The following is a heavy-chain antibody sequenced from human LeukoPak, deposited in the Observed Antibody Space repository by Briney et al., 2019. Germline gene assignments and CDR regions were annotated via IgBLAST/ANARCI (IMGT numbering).Heavy chain of an antibody. Sequence: GGSLRLSCATSGFTFSNVWMSWVRQAPGKGLEWVGRMKSKTDGGTTEYAAPVKGRFTITRDDSKKTLYLQMNSLKTDDTAKYYCLRSDSSGYWGQGTLVTVSS. CDR1: GFTFSNVW. D-gene: IGHD3-10*01. V-gene: IGHV3-15*01. CDR3: LRSDSSGY. J-gene: IGHJ4*02. CDR2: MKSKTDGGTT.